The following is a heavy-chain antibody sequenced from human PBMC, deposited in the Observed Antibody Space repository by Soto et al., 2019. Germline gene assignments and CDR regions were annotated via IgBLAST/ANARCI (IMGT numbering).Heavy chain of an antibody. J-gene: IGHJ5*02. CDR1: GGSISSSSYY. Sequence: PSETLSLTCTVSGGSISSSSYYWGWIRQPPGKGLEWIGSIYYSGSTYYNPSLKSRVTISVDTSYTQFSLTLSSVTAADTAVYYCARHYCTADIICNWFDPWGQGTLVTVSS. V-gene: IGHV4-39*01. CDR2: IYYSGST. CDR3: ARHYCTADIICNWFDP. D-gene: IGHD2-8*01.